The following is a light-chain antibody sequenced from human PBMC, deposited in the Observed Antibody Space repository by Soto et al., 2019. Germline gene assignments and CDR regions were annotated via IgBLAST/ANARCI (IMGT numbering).Light chain of an antibody. CDR1: STDIGSYNY. J-gene: IGLJ1*01. V-gene: IGLV2-14*01. CDR2: EVS. CDR3: NSYTTTSTYA. Sequence: QSALAQPASVSGSPGQSITSSCTGTSTDIGSYNYVSWYQQHPGKAPKLMIYEVSNRPSGVSNRFSGSKSGNTASLTISGLQAEDEADYYCNSYTTTSTYAFGTGTKVTVL.